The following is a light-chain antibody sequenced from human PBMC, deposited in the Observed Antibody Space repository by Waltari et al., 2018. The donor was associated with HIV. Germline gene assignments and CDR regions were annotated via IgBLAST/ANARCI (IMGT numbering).Light chain of an antibody. CDR3: QQYNDWPPVT. V-gene: IGKV3-15*01. J-gene: IGKJ5*01. Sequence: VLTQSPVTLSVSPGERATLSCRAGQSASSNLAWYQQKPGQTPRLLIYGASTRASGIPARFSGSGSGTEFTLTISNLQSEDFAVYYCQQYNDWPPVTFGQGTRLEIK. CDR1: QSASSN. CDR2: GAS.